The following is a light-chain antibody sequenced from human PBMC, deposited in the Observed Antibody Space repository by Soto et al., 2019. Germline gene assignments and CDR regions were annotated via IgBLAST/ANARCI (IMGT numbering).Light chain of an antibody. V-gene: IGLV2-14*03. J-gene: IGLJ1*01. CDR3: SSYRVGGPYV. CDR1: SSDVGRHNA. Sequence: QSALTQPASVSGSPGQSITISCSGTSSDVGRHNAFSWYQQHPGKVPQLMIYNVNIRPSGISDRFSASKSGNMASLTISGLQAEDEADYYCSSYRVGGPYVFGTGTKLTVL. CDR2: NVN.